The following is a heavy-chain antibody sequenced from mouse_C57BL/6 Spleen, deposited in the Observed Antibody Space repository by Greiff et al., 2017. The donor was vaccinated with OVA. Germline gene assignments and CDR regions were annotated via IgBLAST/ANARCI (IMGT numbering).Heavy chain of an antibody. J-gene: IGHJ2*01. CDR2: IWSGGST. D-gene: IGHD2-5*01. CDR1: GFSLTSYG. V-gene: IGHV2-2*01. CDR3: ARSHYSNYNYFDY. Sequence: VQLVESGPGLVQPSQSLSITCTVSGFSLTSYGVHWVRQSPGKGLEWLGVIWSGGSTDSNAAFISRLSISKDNSKSQVFFKMNSLQADDTAIYYCARSHYSNYNYFDYWGQGTTLTVSS.